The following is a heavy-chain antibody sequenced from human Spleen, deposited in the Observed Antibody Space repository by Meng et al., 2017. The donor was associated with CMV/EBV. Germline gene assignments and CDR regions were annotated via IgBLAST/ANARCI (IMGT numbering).Heavy chain of an antibody. CDR3: ARDQSLVRGLDY. CDR1: GGSISSSNL. J-gene: IGHJ4*02. Sequence: TCAVSGGSISSSNLWTWVRQVPGKGLEWIGEIYHSGSTNYNPSLKSRVTISVDKFKNQFSLKLGSVTAADTAVYYCARDQSLVRGLDYWGQGTLVTVSS. D-gene: IGHD3-10*01. V-gene: IGHV4-4*02. CDR2: IYHSGST.